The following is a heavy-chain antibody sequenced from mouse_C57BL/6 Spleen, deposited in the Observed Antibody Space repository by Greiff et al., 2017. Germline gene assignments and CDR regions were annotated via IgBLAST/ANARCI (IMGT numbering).Heavy chain of an antibody. CDR1: GYAFSSYW. Sequence: QVQLKQSGAELVKPGASVKISCKASGYAFSSYWMNWVKQRPGKGLEWIGQIYPGDGDTNYNGKFKGKATLTADKSSSTAYMQLSSLTSEDSAVYFCARRDYDYDVRYFDGWGTGTTVTVSS. J-gene: IGHJ1*03. CDR2: IYPGDGDT. V-gene: IGHV1-80*01. D-gene: IGHD2-4*01. CDR3: ARRDYDYDVRYFDG.